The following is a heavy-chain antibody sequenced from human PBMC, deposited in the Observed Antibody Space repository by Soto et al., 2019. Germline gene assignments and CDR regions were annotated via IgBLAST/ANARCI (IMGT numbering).Heavy chain of an antibody. CDR3: ARGRTHYDILTGPRGLVDGMEV. V-gene: IGHV1-69*13. CDR1: GGPLSGYA. D-gene: IGHD3-9*01. J-gene: IGHJ6*02. CDR2: IIPIFGTA. Sequence: SVKFSWKARGGPLSGYAISLVRQAPGQGLEWMGGIIPIFGTANYAQKFQGRVTITADESTSTAYMELSSLRSEETAVYYCARGRTHYDILTGPRGLVDGMEVWGQGTTVTVSS.